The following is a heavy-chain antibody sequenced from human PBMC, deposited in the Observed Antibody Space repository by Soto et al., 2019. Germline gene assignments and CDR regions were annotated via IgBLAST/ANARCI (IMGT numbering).Heavy chain of an antibody. Sequence: VGALRLSCAASGFSFSISPMHWVRQAPGKGPEWVALISYDGTNKFYADSVKGRFTISRDNSKSTLYLQVDSLRPEDAAVYYCARDPKTSGGQHWAFNYFDSWGQGTLVTVSS. V-gene: IGHV3-30-3*01. J-gene: IGHJ4*02. CDR1: GFSFSISP. CDR3: ARDPKTSGGQHWAFNYFDS. D-gene: IGHD7-27*01. CDR2: ISYDGTNK.